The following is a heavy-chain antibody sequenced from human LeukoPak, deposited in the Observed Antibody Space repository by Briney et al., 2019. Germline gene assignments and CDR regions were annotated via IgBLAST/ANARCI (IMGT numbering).Heavy chain of an antibody. CDR1: GGSISSGGYY. J-gene: IGHJ5*02. CDR3: ARGGSAALGINWFDP. D-gene: IGHD5-12*01. CDR2: IYYSGST. V-gene: IGHV4-31*03. Sequence: SQTLSLTCTVSGGSISSGGYYWSWIRQHPGKGLEWIGYIYYSGSTYYNPSLKSRVTISVDTSKNQFSLKLSSVTAADTAVYYCARGGSAALGINWFDPWGQGTLVTVSS.